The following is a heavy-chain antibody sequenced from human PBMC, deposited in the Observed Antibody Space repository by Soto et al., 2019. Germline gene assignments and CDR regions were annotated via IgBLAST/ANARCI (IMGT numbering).Heavy chain of an antibody. Sequence: PGGSLRLSCAASGFTFNSYAMSWVRQAPGKGLEWVSGISAGGYTSYYADSVKGRFTISRDNSRNTLYLQMNSLRAEDTAIYYCASLYYHFWSGYPTYFDSWGQGTLVTVSS. CDR3: ASLYYHFWSGYPTYFDS. D-gene: IGHD3-3*01. V-gene: IGHV3-23*01. CDR1: GFTFNSYA. CDR2: ISAGGYTS. J-gene: IGHJ4*02.